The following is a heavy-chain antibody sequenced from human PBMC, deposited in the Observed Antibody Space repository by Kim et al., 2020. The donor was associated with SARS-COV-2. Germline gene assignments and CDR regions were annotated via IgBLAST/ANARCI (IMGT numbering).Heavy chain of an antibody. J-gene: IGHJ5*02. V-gene: IGHV1-69*13. Sequence: SVKVSCKASGGTFSSYAISWVRQAPGQGLEWMGGIIPIFGTANYAQKFQGRVTITADESTSTAYMELSSLRSEDTAVYYCASLTYYYGSGSVNNWFDPWGQGTLVTVSS. D-gene: IGHD3-10*01. CDR2: IIPIFGTA. CDR1: GGTFSSYA. CDR3: ASLTYYYGSGSVNNWFDP.